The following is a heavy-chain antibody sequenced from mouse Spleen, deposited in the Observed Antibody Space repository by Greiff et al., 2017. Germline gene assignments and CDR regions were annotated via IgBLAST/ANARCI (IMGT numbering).Heavy chain of an antibody. CDR1: GYTFTSYW. CDR2: IDPSDSYT. Sequence: QVQLQQPGAELVKPGASVKLSCKASGYTFTSYWMQWVKQRLGQGLEWIGEIDPSDSYTNYNQKFKGKATLTVDTSSSTAYMQLSSLTSEDSAVYYCARRGEPQFDYWGQGTTLTVSS. V-gene: IGHV1-50*01. CDR3: ARRGEPQFDY. J-gene: IGHJ2*01.